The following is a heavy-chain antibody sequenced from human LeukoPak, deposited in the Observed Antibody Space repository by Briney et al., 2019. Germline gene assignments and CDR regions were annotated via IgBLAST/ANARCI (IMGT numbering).Heavy chain of an antibody. CDR1: GFTFSSYA. J-gene: IGHJ4*02. D-gene: IGHD3-10*01. V-gene: IGHV3-30*04. CDR2: ISYDGSNK. CDR3: ARARYYYGSGSSYFDY. Sequence: GGSLRLSCAASGFTFSSYAMHWIRQAPGTGLEWVAVISYDGSNKYYADSVKGRFTISRDNSKNTLYLQMNSLRAEDTAVYYCARARYYYGSGSSYFDYWGQGTLVTVSS.